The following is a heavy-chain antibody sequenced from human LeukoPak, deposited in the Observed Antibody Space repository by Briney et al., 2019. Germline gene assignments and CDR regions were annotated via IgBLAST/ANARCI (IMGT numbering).Heavy chain of an antibody. D-gene: IGHD3-10*01. CDR3: AGQPWFGESPDAFDI. V-gene: IGHV3-48*04. CDR1: GFTFSSYN. CDR2: ISSSGSTI. J-gene: IGHJ3*02. Sequence: GGSLRLSCAASGFTFSSYNMNWVRQAPGKGLEWVSYISSSGSTIYYADSVKGRFTISRDNAKNSLYLQMNSLRAEDTAVYYCAGQPWFGESPDAFDIWGQGTMVTVSS.